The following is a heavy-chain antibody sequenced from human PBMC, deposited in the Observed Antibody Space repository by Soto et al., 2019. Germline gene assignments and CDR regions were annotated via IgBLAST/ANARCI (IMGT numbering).Heavy chain of an antibody. J-gene: IGHJ4*02. CDR2: VYHTGNT. CDR1: GVSITSYY. Sequence: SEPLSLPCSVSGVSITSYYWTWIRHPPGKGLEWIGYVYHTGNTYYNPSLKSRVTISLDTSKNQVSLRLRSVTAADTAVYYCAREQYNWKLWGQGTLVTVSS. CDR3: AREQYNWKL. D-gene: IGHD1-20*01. V-gene: IGHV4-59*01.